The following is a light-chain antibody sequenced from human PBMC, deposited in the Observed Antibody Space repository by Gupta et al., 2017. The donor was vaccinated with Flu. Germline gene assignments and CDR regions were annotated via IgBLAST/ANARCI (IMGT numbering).Light chain of an antibody. CDR1: QDIGRN. CDR3: QQLKSYPVT. CDR2: GAS. V-gene: IGKV1-9*01. Sequence: PSLLSASVGDRVTIPCRASQDIGRNLAWYQKKPGKAPKLLICGASTLQSGVPSRFSGSGSGTEFTLTISSLQPEDFAAYYCQQLKSYPVTFGGGTEVEIK. J-gene: IGKJ4*01.